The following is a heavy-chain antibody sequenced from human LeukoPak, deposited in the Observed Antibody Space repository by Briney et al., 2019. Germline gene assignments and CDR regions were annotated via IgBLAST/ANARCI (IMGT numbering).Heavy chain of an antibody. CDR2: IYTSGST. V-gene: IGHV4-61*02. D-gene: IGHD3-16*02. Sequence: PSQTLSLTCTVSGGSISSGSYYWSWIRQPAGKGLEWIGRIYTSGSTNYNPSLKSRVTISVDTSKNQFSLKLNSVAAADTAVYYCARRVLYYDYVWGSYRPYNWFDPWGQGTLVTVSS. J-gene: IGHJ5*02. CDR1: GGSISSGSYY. CDR3: ARRVLYYDYVWGSYRPYNWFDP.